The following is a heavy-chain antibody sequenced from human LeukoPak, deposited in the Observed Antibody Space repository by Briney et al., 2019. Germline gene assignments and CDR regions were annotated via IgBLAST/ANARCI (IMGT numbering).Heavy chain of an antibody. D-gene: IGHD6-13*01. V-gene: IGHV4-34*01. CDR1: GGSFSGYY. J-gene: IGHJ4*02. CDR3: ATGPWEGIAAAGPLGVEYYFDY. Sequence: SETLSLTCAVYGGSFSGYYWSWIRQPPGKGLEWIGEINHSGSTDYNPSLKSRVTISVDTSKNQFSLKLSSVTAADTAVYYCATGPWEGIAAAGPLGVEYYFDYWGQGTLVTVSS. CDR2: INHSGST.